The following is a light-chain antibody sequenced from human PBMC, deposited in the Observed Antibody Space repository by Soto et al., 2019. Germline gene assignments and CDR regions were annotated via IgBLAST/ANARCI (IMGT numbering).Light chain of an antibody. CDR1: QSISTF. CDR3: QQSYTTPRT. V-gene: IGKV1-39*01. CDR2: AAS. Sequence: IPMTPSPSSLSASVGDRVSVTCRASQSISTFLNWYQQRPGEAPKLLIYAASSLQSGVPSRFSGSGSGADFTLAIGSLQPEDFATYYCQQSYTTPRTFGQGTKVEVK. J-gene: IGKJ1*01.